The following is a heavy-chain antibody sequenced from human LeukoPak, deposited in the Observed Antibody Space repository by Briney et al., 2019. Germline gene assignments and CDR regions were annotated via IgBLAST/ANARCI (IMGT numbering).Heavy chain of an antibody. J-gene: IGHJ6*03. D-gene: IGHD3-10*01. Sequence: GGSLRLSCAASGFTFSNYAMSWVRQAPGQGLEWVSAIYTSGGSTYYSDSVNGRFTISRDNSKSMLFLQMNSLRAEDTALYYCAKYGSGTYYYYYYYMDVWGKGTTVTGSS. CDR3: AKYGSGTYYYYYYYMDV. CDR1: GFTFSNYA. CDR2: IYTSGGST. V-gene: IGHV3-23*01.